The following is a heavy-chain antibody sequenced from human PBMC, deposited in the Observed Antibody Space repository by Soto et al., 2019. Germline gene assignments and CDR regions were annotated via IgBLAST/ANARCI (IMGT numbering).Heavy chain of an antibody. Sequence: KTSETLSLTCSVSGESIISSSYYWVWVRQPPGKGLEWIGSIYYSGRTYYNPSFKSRVTISIDTSKNQFSLKLSSVTATDTAVYYCARQRTTVVTQAYFDHWGQGALVTVSS. V-gene: IGHV4-39*01. CDR3: ARQRTTVVTQAYFDH. CDR2: IYYSGRT. D-gene: IGHD2-21*02. CDR1: GESIISSSYY. J-gene: IGHJ4*02.